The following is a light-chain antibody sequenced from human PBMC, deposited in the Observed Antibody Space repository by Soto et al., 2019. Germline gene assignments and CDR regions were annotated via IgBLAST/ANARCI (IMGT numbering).Light chain of an antibody. J-gene: IGLJ1*01. V-gene: IGLV2-14*01. Sequence: QSALTQPASVSGSPGQSITISCTGTSSDVGGYNYVSWYQQHPGKAPKLMIYEVSNRPSGVSNRFSGSKSDNTASLTISGLQAEDEADYFCNSYGSTSTRYVFGTGTKLTVL. CDR1: SSDVGGYNY. CDR2: EVS. CDR3: NSYGSTSTRYV.